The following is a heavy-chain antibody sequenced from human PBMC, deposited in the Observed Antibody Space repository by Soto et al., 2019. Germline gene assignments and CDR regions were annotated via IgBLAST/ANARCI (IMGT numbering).Heavy chain of an antibody. V-gene: IGHV3-23*01. J-gene: IGHJ4*02. D-gene: IGHD3-10*01. CDR1: GFTFSSYA. Sequence: EVQLLESGGDLVQPGGSLRLSCAASGFTFSSYAMSWVRQAPGKGLEWVAAIGGTDGKTYYADSVNGRFTISRDNSENTLYLQMSRLRAEDPAVYFCAKGMFSSSPAAAGSFDYWGQGALVTVSS. CDR3: AKGMFSSSPAAAGSFDY. CDR2: IGGTDGKT.